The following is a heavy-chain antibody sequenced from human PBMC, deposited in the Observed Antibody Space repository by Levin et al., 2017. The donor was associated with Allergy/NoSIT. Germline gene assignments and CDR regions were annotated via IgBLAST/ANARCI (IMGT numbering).Heavy chain of an antibody. Sequence: ASVKVSCKSSGYTFTDYYMHWVRQAPGQGLEWMGWIYPYSGGSNYAQKFQGRVTMTRDTSIRTAYMELSRLRSDDTAVYYCARELSVVVPTASSYYYYGMDVWGQGTTVTVSS. V-gene: IGHV1-2*02. CDR3: ARELSVVVPTASSYYYYGMDV. J-gene: IGHJ6*02. CDR1: GYTFTDYY. D-gene: IGHD2-2*01. CDR2: IYPYSGGS.